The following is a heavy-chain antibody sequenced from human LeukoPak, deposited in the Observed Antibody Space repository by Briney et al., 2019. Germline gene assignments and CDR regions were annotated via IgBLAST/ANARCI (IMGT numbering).Heavy chain of an antibody. CDR1: GFTFSSYW. D-gene: IGHD4-17*01. V-gene: IGHV3-74*01. J-gene: IGHJ6*03. Sequence: GGSLRLSCAASGFTFSSYWMHWVRQAPGKGLVWVSRINSDGSSTYYADSVKGRFTISRDNSKNTLYLQMNSLRAEDTAVYYCAKDRASGERYYYYYMDVWGKGTTVTVSS. CDR3: AKDRASGERYYYYYMDV. CDR2: INSDGSST.